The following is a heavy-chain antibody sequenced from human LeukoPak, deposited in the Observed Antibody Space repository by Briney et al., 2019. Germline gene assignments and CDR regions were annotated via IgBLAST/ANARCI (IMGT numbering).Heavy chain of an antibody. D-gene: IGHD4-17*01. CDR1: GFTFSSYE. J-gene: IGHJ4*02. CDR2: ISSSGSTI. Sequence: VGSLRLSCAASGFTFSSYEMNWVRQAPGKGLEWVSYISSSGSTIYYADSVKGRFTISRDNAKNSLYLQMNSLRAEDTAVYYCARSGDYEDNYWGQGTLVTVSS. CDR3: ARSGDYEDNY. V-gene: IGHV3-48*03.